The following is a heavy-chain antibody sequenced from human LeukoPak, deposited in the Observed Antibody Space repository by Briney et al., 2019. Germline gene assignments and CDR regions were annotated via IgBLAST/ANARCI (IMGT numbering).Heavy chain of an antibody. Sequence: ASVKVSCKVSGYSLTELSKYWVRQAPGKGLEWMGWMNPNSGNTGYAQKFQGRVTMTRNTSISTAFMELSSLRSEDTAVYYCARGSQLRFLSPRGFDYWGQGTLVTVSS. CDR1: GYSLTELS. J-gene: IGHJ4*02. CDR3: ARGSQLRFLSPRGFDY. CDR2: MNPNSGNT. V-gene: IGHV1-8*01. D-gene: IGHD3-3*01.